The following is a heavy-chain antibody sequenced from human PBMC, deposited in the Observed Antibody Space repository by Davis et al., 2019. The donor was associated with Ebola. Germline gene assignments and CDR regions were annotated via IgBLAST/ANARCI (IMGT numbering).Heavy chain of an antibody. CDR3: AKVHPPTSVTTGWFDP. CDR2: ISVRSIT. Sequence: GESLKISCAASGFIFSSYAMSWVRQAPGKGLEWVSSISVRSITYHADSVKGRFTISRDNSKNTLYLQMNSLRAEDTAVYCWAKVHPPTSVTTGWFDPWGQGTLVTVSS. D-gene: IGHD4-17*01. V-gene: IGHV3-23*01. CDR1: GFIFSSYA. J-gene: IGHJ5*02.